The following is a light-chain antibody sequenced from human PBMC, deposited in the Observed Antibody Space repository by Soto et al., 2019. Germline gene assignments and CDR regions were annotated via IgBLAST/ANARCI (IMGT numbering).Light chain of an antibody. Sequence: EIVLTQSPGTLSLSPGERATLSCRASQSVSSSYLAWYQQKPGQAPRLLLYGASSRATGIPDRFSGSGSGTDFTLTISRLEPEDFAVYYCQQYGSSPWTFGQGTMVEIK. CDR2: GAS. V-gene: IGKV3-20*01. CDR1: QSVSSSY. J-gene: IGKJ1*01. CDR3: QQYGSSPWT.